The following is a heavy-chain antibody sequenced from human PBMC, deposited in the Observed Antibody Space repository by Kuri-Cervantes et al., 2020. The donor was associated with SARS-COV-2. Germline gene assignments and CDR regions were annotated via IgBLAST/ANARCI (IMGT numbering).Heavy chain of an antibody. CDR2: ISSSSSTI. CDR1: GFTFSSYS. Sequence: GESLKISCAASGFTFSSYSMNWVRQAPGKGLEWVSYISSSSSTIYYADSVKGRFTISRDNAKNSLYLQMDSLKDDDTAVYYCASFSVTGDYWGQGTLVTVSS. CDR3: ASFSVTGDY. J-gene: IGHJ4*02. D-gene: IGHD3-10*01. V-gene: IGHV3-48*02.